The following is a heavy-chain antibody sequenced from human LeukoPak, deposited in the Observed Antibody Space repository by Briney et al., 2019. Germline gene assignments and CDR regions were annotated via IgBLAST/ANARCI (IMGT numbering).Heavy chain of an antibody. CDR3: ARPPVSPKGYYMDV. V-gene: IGHV4-39*01. CDR2: IYSSGST. D-gene: IGHD3-16*01. CDR1: GGSISSSSYY. Sequence: SETLSLTCTVSGGSISSSSYYWGWIRQPPGKGLEWIGSIYSSGSTYYNPSLKSRVTISVDTSKNQFSLKLSSVTAADTAVYYCARPPVSPKGYYMDVWGKGTTVTVSS. J-gene: IGHJ6*03.